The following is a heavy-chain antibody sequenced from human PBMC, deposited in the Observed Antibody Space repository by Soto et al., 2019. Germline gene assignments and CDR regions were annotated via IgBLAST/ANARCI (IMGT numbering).Heavy chain of an antibody. J-gene: IGHJ4*02. CDR1: GYSFTKYW. Sequence: EVQLAQSGAEVKKPGESLKISCQGSGYSFTKYWIGWVRQMPGKGLEWMGIIYPGDSDARYSPSFQGQVIISADKSINTAYLQWSSLQASDTAIHYCARTYSGTYPPPYYFDYWGQGTLVTVSS. D-gene: IGHD1-26*01. CDR2: IYPGDSDA. V-gene: IGHV5-51*01. CDR3: ARTYSGTYPPPYYFDY.